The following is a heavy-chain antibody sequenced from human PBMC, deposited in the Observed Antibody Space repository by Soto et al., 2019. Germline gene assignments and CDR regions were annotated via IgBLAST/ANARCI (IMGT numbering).Heavy chain of an antibody. D-gene: IGHD3-9*01. Sequence: ASVKVSCKASGYTFTSYGISWVRQAPGQGLEWMGWISAYNGNTNCAQKLQGRVTMTTDTSTSTAYMELRSLRSDDTAVYYCATAVLRYFDWLDDYYYMDVWGKGTTVTVSS. V-gene: IGHV1-18*01. CDR2: ISAYNGNT. CDR1: GYTFTSYG. J-gene: IGHJ6*03. CDR3: ATAVLRYFDWLDDYYYMDV.